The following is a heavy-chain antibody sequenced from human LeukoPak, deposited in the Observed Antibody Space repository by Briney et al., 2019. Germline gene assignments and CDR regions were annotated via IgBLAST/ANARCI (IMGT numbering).Heavy chain of an antibody. CDR2: VSVSGENT. CDR3: VRGYSGHD. Sequence: GGSLRLSCATSGFTFTSYAMCWVRQAPRKGLEWVSGVSVSGENTNYADSVKGRFTISRDNSKNTLSLQMTSLRADDTAVYYCVRGYSGHDWGQGTLVIVSS. J-gene: IGHJ4*02. CDR1: GFTFTSYA. V-gene: IGHV3-23*01. D-gene: IGHD5-12*01.